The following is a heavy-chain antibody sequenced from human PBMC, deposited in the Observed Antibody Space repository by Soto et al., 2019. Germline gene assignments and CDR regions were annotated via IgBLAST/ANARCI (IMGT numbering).Heavy chain of an antibody. V-gene: IGHV3-33*01. CDR2: IWYDGSNK. D-gene: IGHD3-22*01. Sequence: QVQLVESGGGVVQPGRSLRLSCAASGFTFNNYGMHWVRQAPGKGLEWVAVIWYDGSNKYYADSVKGRFTISRDNSKNTLYLQMNSLRAEDTAVYYCARVGVDYYESSGYYFYFHYWGQGTLVTVSS. CDR1: GFTFNNYG. J-gene: IGHJ4*02. CDR3: ARVGVDYYESSGYYFYFHY.